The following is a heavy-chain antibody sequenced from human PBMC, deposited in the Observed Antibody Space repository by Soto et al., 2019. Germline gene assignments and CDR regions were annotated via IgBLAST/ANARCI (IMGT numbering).Heavy chain of an antibody. CDR3: TREALEMATIPKGDAFDI. J-gene: IGHJ3*02. Sequence: GGSLRLSCTASGFTFGDYAMSWFRQAPGKGLEWVGFIRSKAYGGTTEYAASVKGRFTISRDDSKSIAYLQMNSLKTEDTAVYYCTREALEMATIPKGDAFDIWGQGTMVTVSS. CDR2: IRSKAYGGTT. D-gene: IGHD5-12*01. CDR1: GFTFGDYA. V-gene: IGHV3-49*03.